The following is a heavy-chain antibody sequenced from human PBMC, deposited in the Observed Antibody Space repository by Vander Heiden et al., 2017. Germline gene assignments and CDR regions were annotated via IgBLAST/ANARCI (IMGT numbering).Heavy chain of an antibody. Sequence: QVQLVASGGGVVQPGRSLRISCAASGFTFSSYGMHWVRQAPGKGLEWVAVISYDGSNKYYADSVKGRFTISRDNSKNTLYLQMNSLRAEDTAVYYCAKSYSGSYYYPDYWGQGTLVTVSS. J-gene: IGHJ4*02. CDR3: AKSYSGSYYYPDY. CDR2: ISYDGSNK. D-gene: IGHD1-26*01. CDR1: GFTFSSYG. V-gene: IGHV3-30*18.